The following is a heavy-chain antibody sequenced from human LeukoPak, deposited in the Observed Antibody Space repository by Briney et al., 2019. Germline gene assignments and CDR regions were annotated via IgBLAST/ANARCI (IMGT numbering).Heavy chain of an antibody. CDR1: GFTFSGYS. V-gene: IGHV3-48*01. CDR2: ISSSSSTI. CDR3: ARAELDWFDP. D-gene: IGHD3-10*01. Sequence: GGSLRPSCAASGFTFSGYSMNWVRQAPGKGLEWVSYISSSSSTIYYADSVKGRFTISRDNAKNSLYLQMNSLRAEDTAVYYCARAELDWFDPWGQGTLVTVSS. J-gene: IGHJ5*02.